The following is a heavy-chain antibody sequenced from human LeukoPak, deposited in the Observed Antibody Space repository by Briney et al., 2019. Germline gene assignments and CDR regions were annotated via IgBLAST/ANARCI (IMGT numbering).Heavy chain of an antibody. CDR1: GFTVSVYY. V-gene: IGHV3-11*04. D-gene: IGHD2-15*01. CDR3: ARDRYCSGGSCYSGGRGY. CDR2: ISSSSSTI. Sequence: GGSLRLSCAVSGFTVSVYYMSWVRQAPGKGLEWVSYISSSSSTIYYADSVKGRFTISRDNAKNSLYLQMNSLRAEDTAVYYCARDRYCSGGSCYSGGRGYWGQGTLVTVSS. J-gene: IGHJ4*02.